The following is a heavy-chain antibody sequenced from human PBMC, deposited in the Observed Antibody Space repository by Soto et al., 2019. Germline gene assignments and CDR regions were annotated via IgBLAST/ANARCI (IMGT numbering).Heavy chain of an antibody. Sequence: GGSLRLSCAASGFTFSSYSMNWVRQAPGKGLEWVSSISSSSSYIYYADSVKGRFTISRDNAKNSLYLQMNSLRAEDTAVYYCARELRIAAAGTAWFDPWGQGTLVTVSS. D-gene: IGHD6-13*01. J-gene: IGHJ5*02. V-gene: IGHV3-21*01. CDR3: ARELRIAAAGTAWFDP. CDR2: ISSSSSYI. CDR1: GFTFSSYS.